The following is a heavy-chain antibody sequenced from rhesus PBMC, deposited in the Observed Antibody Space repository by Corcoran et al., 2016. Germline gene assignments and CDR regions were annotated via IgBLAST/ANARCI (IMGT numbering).Heavy chain of an antibody. CDR2: ISGNGYDV. CDR1: GGSISSSNC. CDR3: ARSTVPTTFSVY. Sequence: QVQLQESGPGLVKPSETLSLTCAVSGGSISSSNCWSWIRQPPGKGLEWIGFISGNGYDVNDNPSLKSRVTSSTDTSKNQFSLKMSSVTAADTAVYYCARSTVPTTFSVYWGQGVLVTVSS. D-gene: IGHD4-29*01. V-gene: IGHV4-65*01. J-gene: IGHJ4*01.